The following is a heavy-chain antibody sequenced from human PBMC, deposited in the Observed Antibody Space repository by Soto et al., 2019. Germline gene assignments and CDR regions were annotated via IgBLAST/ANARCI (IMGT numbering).Heavy chain of an antibody. D-gene: IGHD4-17*01. V-gene: IGHV3-21*01. Sequence: EVQLVESGGGLVKPGGSLRLSCAASGFTFSSYSMNWVRQAPGKGLEWVSSISSSSSYIYYADSVKGRFTISRDNAKNSLYLQMNSLRAEDTAVYYCARELGTTVNNFDYWGQGTLVTVSS. CDR1: GFTFSSYS. CDR3: ARELGTTVNNFDY. J-gene: IGHJ4*02. CDR2: ISSSSSYI.